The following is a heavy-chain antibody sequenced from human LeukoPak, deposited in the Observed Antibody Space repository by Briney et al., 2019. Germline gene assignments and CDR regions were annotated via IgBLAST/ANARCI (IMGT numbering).Heavy chain of an antibody. Sequence: PSETLSLTCAVYGGSFSGYYWSWIRQPPGKGLEWIGEINHRGSTNYNPSLKSRVTMSVDTSKNQFSLKLSSVTAADTAVYYCARTPLAAAGMGFDYWGQGTLVTVSS. CDR2: INHRGST. J-gene: IGHJ4*02. D-gene: IGHD6-13*01. V-gene: IGHV4-34*01. CDR3: ARTPLAAAGMGFDY. CDR1: GGSFSGYY.